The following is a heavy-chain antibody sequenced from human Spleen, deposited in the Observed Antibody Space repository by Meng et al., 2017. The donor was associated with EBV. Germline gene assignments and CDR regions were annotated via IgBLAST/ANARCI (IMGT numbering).Heavy chain of an antibody. V-gene: IGHV1-69*01. D-gene: IGHD3-10*01. CDR2: LIPMSGAP. J-gene: IGHJ4*02. CDR1: GGTFTSDA. Sequence: QVQVVQSGAEVKXPXSSVTGSCKTSGGTFTSDAISWVRQAPGQGLEWMGGLIPMSGAPNYAQKFQGRITITADESTSTHYMDLSSLRSEDTAVYYCASESGRGYTPDYWGQGTLVTVSS. CDR3: ASESGRGYTPDY.